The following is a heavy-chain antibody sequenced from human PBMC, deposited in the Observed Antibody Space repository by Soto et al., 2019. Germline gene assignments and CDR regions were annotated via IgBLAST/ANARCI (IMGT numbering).Heavy chain of an antibody. CDR2: IYWDDDK. V-gene: IGHV2-5*02. D-gene: IGHD2-15*01. Sequence: QITLKESGPALVKPTQTLTLTCTCSGFSVTGSGVAVGWIRQPPGKALGWLALIYWDDDKRYSPSLKSRLTIIRDTSKNHVALTMTNMGPAATGTYYCAHRGMSINPGYQFWGPGTLVTVPS. CDR1: GFSVTGSGVA. CDR3: AHRGMSINPGYQF. J-gene: IGHJ4*02.